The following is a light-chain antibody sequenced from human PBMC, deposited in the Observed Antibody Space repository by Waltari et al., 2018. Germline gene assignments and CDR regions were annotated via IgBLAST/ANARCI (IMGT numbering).Light chain of an antibody. J-gene: IGLJ2*01. V-gene: IGLV2-11*01. CDR3: CSFAGAYTWI. CDR1: TRDVGRYNY. Sequence: SALTQPRPVSGSPGQSVTISCTGTTRDVGRYNYVSWYQHLPGKAPELLMFDVTQRPSGVPDRFSGSKSANTASLTISGLQPDDEADYYCCSFAGAYTWIFGGGTKVTVL. CDR2: DVT.